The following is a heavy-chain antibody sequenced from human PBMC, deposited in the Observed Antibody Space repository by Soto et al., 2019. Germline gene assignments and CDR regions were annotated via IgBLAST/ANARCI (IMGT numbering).Heavy chain of an antibody. V-gene: IGHV2-5*02. CDR3: AHKPDGANWFDP. J-gene: IGHJ5*02. CDR2: VYWDDDK. Sequence: QIALKESGPALVKPTQNLTLTCTFSGFSLTTPTVGVGWIRQSPGKALEWLAFVYWDDDKRYSPSLKTRLTITMDSSENRVVLTMTDMDPADTGTYYCAHKPDGANWFDPWGQGTLVTVSS. CDR1: GFSLTTPTVG.